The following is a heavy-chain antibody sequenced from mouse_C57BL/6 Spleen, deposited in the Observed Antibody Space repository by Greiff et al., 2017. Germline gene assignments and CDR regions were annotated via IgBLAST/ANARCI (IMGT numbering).Heavy chain of an antibody. CDR3: ARGYDGLYYFDY. Sequence: VQLQESGAELARPGASVKLSCKASGYTFTSYGISWVKQRTGQGLEWIGEIYPRSGNTYYNEKFKGTATLTADKSSSTAYMELRSLTSEDSAVYFCARGYDGLYYFDYWGQGTTLTVSS. CDR2: IYPRSGNT. CDR1: GYTFTSYG. V-gene: IGHV1-81*01. J-gene: IGHJ2*01. D-gene: IGHD2-3*01.